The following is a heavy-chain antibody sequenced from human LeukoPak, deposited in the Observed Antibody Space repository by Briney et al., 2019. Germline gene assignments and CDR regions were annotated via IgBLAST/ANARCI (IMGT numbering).Heavy chain of an antibody. J-gene: IGHJ4*02. Sequence: GASVKVSCKASGYTFTSYGISWVRQAPGQGLEWMGWISAYNGNTNHAQKLQGRVTMTTDTSTSTAYMELRSLRSDDTAVYYCARTSTKYYVWGSYPSFGYWGQGTLVTVSS. V-gene: IGHV1-18*01. CDR3: ARTSTKYYVWGSYPSFGY. CDR2: ISAYNGNT. CDR1: GYTFTSYG. D-gene: IGHD3-16*02.